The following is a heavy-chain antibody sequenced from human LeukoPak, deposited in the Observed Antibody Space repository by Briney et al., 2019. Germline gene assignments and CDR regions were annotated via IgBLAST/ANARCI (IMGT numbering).Heavy chain of an antibody. Sequence: PSETLSLTCAVSGGSISSYYWSWIRQPPGKGLEWIGYIYYSGSTNYNPSLKSRVTISVDTSKNQFSLKLSSVTAADTAVYYCARDSYSANGDPAAFDIWGQGTMVIVSS. D-gene: IGHD3-10*01. J-gene: IGHJ3*02. CDR1: GGSISSYY. CDR3: ARDSYSANGDPAAFDI. V-gene: IGHV4-59*01. CDR2: IYYSGST.